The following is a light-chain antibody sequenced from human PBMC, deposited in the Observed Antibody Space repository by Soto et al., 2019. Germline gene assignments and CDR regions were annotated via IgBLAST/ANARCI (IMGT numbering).Light chain of an antibody. Sequence: EIVLTQSPGTLSFSPGERTTLSFRASLSVSSSYLAWYQQKPGQPPRLLLFGASSRATGIPDRFSASGSGTDFTLTISRLEPEDFAVYYCQQYGSSITFGQGTRLEIK. CDR2: GAS. V-gene: IGKV3-20*01. CDR1: LSVSSSY. J-gene: IGKJ5*01. CDR3: QQYGSSIT.